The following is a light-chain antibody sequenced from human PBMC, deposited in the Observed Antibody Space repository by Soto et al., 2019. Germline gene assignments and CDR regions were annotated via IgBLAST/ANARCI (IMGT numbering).Light chain of an antibody. Sequence: EIVLTHCPGTLSLSPGERAILSCRASQSVSTSYLAWYQQKPGQAPRLLIYGASSRATGIPDRFSGSGSGTDFTLAINRLEPEDFAVYYCQQYDNSPIPFGQGTRLEIK. CDR1: QSVSTSY. CDR2: GAS. J-gene: IGKJ5*01. CDR3: QQYDNSPIP. V-gene: IGKV3-20*01.